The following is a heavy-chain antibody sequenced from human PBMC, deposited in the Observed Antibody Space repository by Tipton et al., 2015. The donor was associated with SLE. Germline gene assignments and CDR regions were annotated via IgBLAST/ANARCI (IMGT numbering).Heavy chain of an antibody. V-gene: IGHV3-20*04. Sequence: SLRLSCAASGFTFDDYGMSWVRQAPGKGLEWVSGINWNGGSTGYADSVKGRFTISRDNAKNSLYLQMNSLRAEDTALYYCASLGSEYSSSSEYFQHWGQGTLVTVSS. CDR3: ASLGSEYSSSSEYFQH. J-gene: IGHJ1*01. D-gene: IGHD6-6*01. CDR2: INWNGGST. CDR1: GFTFDDYG.